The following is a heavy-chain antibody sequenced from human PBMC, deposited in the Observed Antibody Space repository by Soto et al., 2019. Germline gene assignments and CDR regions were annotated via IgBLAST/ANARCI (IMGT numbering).Heavy chain of an antibody. CDR2: VDHSGST. CDR3: ARREAQSGTAGAPVD. V-gene: IGHV4-4*02. J-gene: IGHJ4*02. CDR1: GGSIITRNW. Sequence: QVQLQESGPGLVKASGTLSLTCTVSGGSIITRNWWSWVRQPPGKGLEWIGEVDHSGSTNYNPSLQSRVTISVDMSKNKFSLKLTPATTADTAVYYCARREAQSGTAGAPVDWGQGTLVNVSS. D-gene: IGHD1-26*01.